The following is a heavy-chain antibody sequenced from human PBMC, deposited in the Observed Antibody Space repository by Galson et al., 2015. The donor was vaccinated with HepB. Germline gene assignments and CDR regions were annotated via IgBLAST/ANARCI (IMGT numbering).Heavy chain of an antibody. V-gene: IGHV3-15*01. J-gene: IGHJ6*02. Sequence: SLRLSCAASGFTFSNAWMSWVRQAPGKGLEWVGRIKSKTDGGTAVYAAPLKGRFTISRDDSKNTLYLQMSSLKTEDTAVYYCTTPSGYSSGWYWYYGMDVWGQGTAVTVSS. CDR1: GFTFSNAW. D-gene: IGHD6-19*01. CDR2: IKSKTDGGTA. CDR3: TTPSGYSSGWYWYYGMDV.